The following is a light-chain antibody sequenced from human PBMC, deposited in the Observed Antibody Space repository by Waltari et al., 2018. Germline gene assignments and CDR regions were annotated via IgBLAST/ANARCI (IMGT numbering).Light chain of an antibody. CDR1: QGTNNY. V-gene: IGKV1-16*02. J-gene: IGKJ5*01. Sequence: DIQMTQSPSSLSASVGDRVTITCRASQGTNNYLAWFQQKPGKAPKSLIYAASILQSGVPSKFSGSGSGTDFTLTISSLQPEDSATYYCHQYKSYPITFGQGTRLEIK. CDR3: HQYKSYPIT. CDR2: AAS.